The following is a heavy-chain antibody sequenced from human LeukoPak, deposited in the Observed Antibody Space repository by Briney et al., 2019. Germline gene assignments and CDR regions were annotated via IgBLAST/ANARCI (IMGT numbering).Heavy chain of an antibody. CDR1: GFTFSNFA. CDR3: VRSYYGSGTFYLGGY. CDR2: ISTNGGST. Sequence: GGSLRLSCSASGFTFSNFAMHWVRQAPGKGLEYVSGISTNGGSTYYVDSVKGRFTISRDNSKNTVYLQMSSLRTEDAALYYCVRSYYGSGTFYLGGYWGQGTLVTVSS. V-gene: IGHV3-64D*06. J-gene: IGHJ4*02. D-gene: IGHD3-10*01.